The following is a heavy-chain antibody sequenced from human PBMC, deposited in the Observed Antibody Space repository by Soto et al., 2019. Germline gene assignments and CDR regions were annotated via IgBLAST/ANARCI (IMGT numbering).Heavy chain of an antibody. D-gene: IGHD1-26*01. CDR1: GVSVSPYY. Sequence: QVQLQESGPGLVKPSETLSLTCTVSGVSVSPYYWSWIRLPPGKGLEWIGYIDYSGSAKYNSSLKSRVTISLDTSENQCSLKLSSMTAADTAVYFCARGRPWEMYDYWGQGTLVTVSS. J-gene: IGHJ4*02. CDR2: IDYSGSA. V-gene: IGHV4-59*02. CDR3: ARGRPWEMYDY.